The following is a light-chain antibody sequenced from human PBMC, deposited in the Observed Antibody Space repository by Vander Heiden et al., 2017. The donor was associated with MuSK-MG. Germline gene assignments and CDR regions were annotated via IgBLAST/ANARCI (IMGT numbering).Light chain of an antibody. CDR3: QQDYETART. J-gene: IGKJ1*01. CDR1: QSVLYSSNNKNY. CDR2: WAS. V-gene: IGKV4-1*01. Sequence: DIVMTQSPDSLDVSLGERTTINCKSSQSVLYSSNNKNYLAWFQQKPGQPPKLLISWASTRESGVPDRFSGSGSGTDFTLTISSLQAEDVAVYYCQQDYETARTFGQGTKVEIK.